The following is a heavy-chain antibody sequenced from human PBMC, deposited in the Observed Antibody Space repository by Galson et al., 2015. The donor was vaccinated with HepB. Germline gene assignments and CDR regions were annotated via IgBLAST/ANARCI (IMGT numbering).Heavy chain of an antibody. CDR1: GFSLSTSGVG. J-gene: IGHJ5*02. V-gene: IGHV2-5*02. CDR2: IYWDDDK. CDR3: AHRRPSGYSSSWYANWFDP. D-gene: IGHD6-13*01. Sequence: PALVKPTQTLTLTCTFSGFSLSTSGVGVGWIRQPPGKALEWLALIYWDDDKRYSPSLKSRLTITKDTSKNQVVLTMTNMDPVDTATYYCAHRRPSGYSSSWYANWFDPWGQGTLVTVSS.